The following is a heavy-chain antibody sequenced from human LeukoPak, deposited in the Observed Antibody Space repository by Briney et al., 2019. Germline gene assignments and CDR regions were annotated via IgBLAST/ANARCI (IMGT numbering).Heavy chain of an antibody. J-gene: IGHJ4*02. CDR1: GGSFSGYY. CDR2: INHSGST. CDR3: ARVVRGILLTYYFDY. Sequence: PSETLSLTCAVYGGSFSGYYWGWIRQPPGKGLEWIGEINHSGSTNYNPSLKSRVTISVDTSKNQFSLKLSSVTAADTAVYYCARVVRGILLTYYFDYWGQGTLVTVSS. D-gene: IGHD2/OR15-2a*01. V-gene: IGHV4-34*01.